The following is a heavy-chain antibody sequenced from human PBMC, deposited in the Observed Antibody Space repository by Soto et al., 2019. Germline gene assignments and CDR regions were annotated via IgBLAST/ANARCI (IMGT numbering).Heavy chain of an antibody. D-gene: IGHD3-3*01. CDR2: TYYRSKWYN. CDR3: ARGYYDSWSGYFKWFDS. Sequence: TLSLPFVISRYSVSSNIASCKLIRQSPSRGLGWLGRTYYRSKWYNDFAVYVRRRITINPDTSKNQFSLQLNSVTPDDTAVYYCARGYYDSWSGYFKWFDSWGQGILVTVSS. J-gene: IGHJ5*01. CDR1: RYSVSSNIAS. V-gene: IGHV6-1*01.